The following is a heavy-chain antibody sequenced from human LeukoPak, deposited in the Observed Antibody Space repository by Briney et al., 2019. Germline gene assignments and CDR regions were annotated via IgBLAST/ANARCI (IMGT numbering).Heavy chain of an antibody. D-gene: IGHD2-15*01. CDR3: ARDSGGCSGGSCTPTHYGLDV. CDR1: GFTVSSNY. Sequence: PGGSLRLSCAASGFTVSSNYMSWIRQAPGKGLEWVSYISSSSSYTNYADSVKGRFTISRDNAKNSLYLQMNSLRAEDTAVYYCARDSGGCSGGSCTPTHYGLDVWGQGTTVTVSS. J-gene: IGHJ6*02. V-gene: IGHV3-11*05. CDR2: ISSSSSYT.